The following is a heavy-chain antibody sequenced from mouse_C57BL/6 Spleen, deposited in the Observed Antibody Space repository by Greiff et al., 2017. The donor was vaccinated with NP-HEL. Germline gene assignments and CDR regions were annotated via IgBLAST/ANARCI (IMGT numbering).Heavy chain of an antibody. D-gene: IGHD1-1*01. J-gene: IGHJ4*01. V-gene: IGHV1-18*01. CDR1: GYTFTDYN. Sequence: DQLQQSGPELVKPGASVKIPCKASGYTFTDYNMYWVKQSHGKSLEWIGDINPNNGGTIYNQKFKGKATLTVDKSSSTAYMELRSLPSEDTAVFYGARLKHYDGSSYLYYYAMDDWGQGTSVTVSS. CDR3: ARLKHYDGSSYLYYYAMDD. CDR2: INPNNGGT.